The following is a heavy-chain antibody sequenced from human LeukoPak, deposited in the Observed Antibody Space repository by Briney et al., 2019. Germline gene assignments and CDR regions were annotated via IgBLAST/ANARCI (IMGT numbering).Heavy chain of an antibody. V-gene: IGHV3-30*18. CDR2: ISYEGSNK. CDR1: GFTFSIYR. D-gene: IGHD3-22*01. Sequence: GVSLSLSCAASGFTFSIYRMHWVRQAPGKGLEWVAVISYEGSNKYYADSVKGRFTIPRANSKNTLYLQMNSLRAEDTAVYYCVKDLDYYESSGYYDYWGQGTLVTVSS. J-gene: IGHJ4*02. CDR3: VKDLDYYESSGYYDY.